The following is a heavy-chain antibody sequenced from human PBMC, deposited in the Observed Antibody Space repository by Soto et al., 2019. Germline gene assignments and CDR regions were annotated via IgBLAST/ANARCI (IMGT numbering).Heavy chain of an antibody. D-gene: IGHD4-4*01. CDR2: ISGSGGSS. CDR3: AKGSIEYSASIDY. J-gene: IGHJ4*02. V-gene: IGHV3-23*01. CDR1: GFSFSSYA. Sequence: PGGSLRLSCEASGFSFSSYAMIWARQAPGKGLEWVSVISGSGGSSYFADSVKGRFTISRDNSKNMLYLEMSSLRAEDTAIYFCAKGSIEYSASIDYWGQGTLVTVSS.